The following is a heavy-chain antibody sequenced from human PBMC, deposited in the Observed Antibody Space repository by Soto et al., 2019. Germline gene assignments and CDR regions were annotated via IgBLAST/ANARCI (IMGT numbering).Heavy chain of an antibody. CDR1: GGSISSYY. CDR2: IYYSGST. V-gene: IGHV4-59*01. J-gene: IGHJ3*02. Sequence: QVQLQESGPGLVKPSETLSLTCTVSGGSISSYYWSWIRQPPGKGLEWIGYIYYSGSTNYNPSLKSRVTISVDTSKNQFSLKLSSVTAADTAVYYCARDQGRDDFWSGYYRGAVGPDAFDIWGQGTMVTVSS. D-gene: IGHD3-3*01. CDR3: ARDQGRDDFWSGYYRGAVGPDAFDI.